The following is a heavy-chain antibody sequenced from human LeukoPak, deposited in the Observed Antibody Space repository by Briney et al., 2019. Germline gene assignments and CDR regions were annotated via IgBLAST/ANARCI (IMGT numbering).Heavy chain of an antibody. CDR2: ISSDGSNK. J-gene: IGHJ5*02. D-gene: IGHD5-18*01. CDR1: GFTFISYP. CDR3: AKGGFSFGYADH. V-gene: IGHV3-30*04. Sequence: GGSLRLSCAASGFTFISYPMSWVRQAPGKGRKWVTAISSDGSNKYFADSVKGRLTISRDNSKNTLDLEVSRLRTDDTAVYFCAKGGFSFGYADHWGQGTLVTVSS.